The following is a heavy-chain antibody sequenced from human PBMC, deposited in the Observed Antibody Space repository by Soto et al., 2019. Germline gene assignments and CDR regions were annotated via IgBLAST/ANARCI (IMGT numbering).Heavy chain of an antibody. J-gene: IGHJ3*02. CDR2: ISYDGSNK. Sequence: QVQLVESGGGVVQPGRSLRLSCAASGFTFSSYGMHWVRQAPGKGLEWVAVISYDGSNKYYADSVKGRFTISRDNSKNTLYLQMNSLRAEDTAVYYCAREHSGWYGDGAFDIWGQGTMVTVSS. CDR3: AREHSGWYGDGAFDI. CDR1: GFTFSSYG. D-gene: IGHD6-19*01. V-gene: IGHV3-30*03.